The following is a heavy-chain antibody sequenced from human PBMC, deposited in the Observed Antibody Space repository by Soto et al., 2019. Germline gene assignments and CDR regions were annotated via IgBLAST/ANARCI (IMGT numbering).Heavy chain of an antibody. CDR2: INHSGST. CDR3: ARHRYSYGVYYFDY. Sequence: KPSETLSLTCAVYGGSFSGYYWSWIRQPPGKGLEWIGEINHSGSTNYNPSLKSRVTISVDTSKNQFSLKLSSVTAADTAVYYCARHRYSYGVYYFDYWGQGTLVTVSS. D-gene: IGHD5-18*01. J-gene: IGHJ4*02. V-gene: IGHV4-34*01. CDR1: GGSFSGYY.